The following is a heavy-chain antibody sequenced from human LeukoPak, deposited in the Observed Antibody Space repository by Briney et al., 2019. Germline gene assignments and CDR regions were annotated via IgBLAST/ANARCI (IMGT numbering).Heavy chain of an antibody. CDR1: GGSISSYY. Sequence: SETLSLTCTVSGGSISSYYWSWIRQPPGKGLEWIGYIYYSGSTNYNPSLKSRVTISVDTSKNQFSLKLSSVAAADTAVYYCARGGYSYSFDYWGQGTLVTVSS. CDR3: ARGGYSYSFDY. CDR2: IYYSGST. D-gene: IGHD5-18*01. V-gene: IGHV4-59*01. J-gene: IGHJ4*02.